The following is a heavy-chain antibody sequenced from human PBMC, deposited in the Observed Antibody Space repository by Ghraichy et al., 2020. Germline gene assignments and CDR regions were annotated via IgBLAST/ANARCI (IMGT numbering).Heavy chain of an antibody. J-gene: IGHJ4*02. D-gene: IGHD6-25*01. V-gene: IGHV3-21*06. Sequence: GGSLRLSCAASGFPLSTYTMNWVRQSPGKGLEWVSSISSSSSSIFYADAVKGRFTISRDNAKNSLYLQMNSLRGEATAVYYCARDWRIAAVDYWGQGNLVIVSA. CDR3: ARDWRIAAVDY. CDR1: GFPLSTYT. CDR2: ISSSSSSI.